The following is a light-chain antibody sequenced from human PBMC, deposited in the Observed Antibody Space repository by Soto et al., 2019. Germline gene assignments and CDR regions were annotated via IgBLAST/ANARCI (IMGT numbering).Light chain of an antibody. Sequence: EIVLTQSPATRSSFPGDRVTLSCRASQYINTRLAWYQHRPGQAPRLLIYQTSLRAAGIPARFSASGTGTDFTLTISDVQPEDFAVYYCHQRQSWPRTFGQGTKVDI. CDR2: QTS. CDR3: HQRQSWPRT. V-gene: IGKV3-11*01. J-gene: IGKJ1*01. CDR1: QYINTR.